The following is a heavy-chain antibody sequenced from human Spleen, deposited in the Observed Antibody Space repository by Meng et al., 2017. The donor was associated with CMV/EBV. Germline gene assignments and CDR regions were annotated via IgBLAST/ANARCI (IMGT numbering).Heavy chain of an antibody. Sequence: GESLKISCAASGFTFSSYAMHWVRQAPGKGLEWVAVISYDGSNKYYADSVKGRFTISRDNSKNTLYLQMNSLRAEDTAVYYCAKSPGSGWYNHDYWGQGTLVTVSS. V-gene: IGHV3-30-3*02. J-gene: IGHJ4*02. CDR3: AKSPGSGWYNHDY. CDR2: ISYDGSNK. D-gene: IGHD6-19*01. CDR1: GFTFSSYA.